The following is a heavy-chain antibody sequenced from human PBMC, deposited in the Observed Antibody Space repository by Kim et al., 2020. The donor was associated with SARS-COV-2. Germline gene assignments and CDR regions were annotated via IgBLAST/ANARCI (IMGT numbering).Heavy chain of an antibody. Sequence: ASVKVSCKASGYTFTGYYMHWVRQAPGQGLEWMGWINPNSGGTNYAQKFQGRVTMTRDTSISTAYMELSRLRSDDTAVYYCARVGEQWLVDVWFDPWGQGTLVTVSS. J-gene: IGHJ5*02. D-gene: IGHD6-19*01. V-gene: IGHV1-2*02. CDR1: GYTFTGYY. CDR2: INPNSGGT. CDR3: ARVGEQWLVDVWFDP.